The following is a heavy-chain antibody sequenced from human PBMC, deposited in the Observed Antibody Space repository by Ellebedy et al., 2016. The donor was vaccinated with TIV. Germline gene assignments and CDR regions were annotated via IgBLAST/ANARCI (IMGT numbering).Heavy chain of an antibody. CDR3: ARLDYGAFDI. CDR1: GFKFSDSY. V-gene: IGHV3-11*01. D-gene: IGHD4-17*01. CDR2: ISRSGNII. J-gene: IGHJ3*02. Sequence: GESLKISCAASGFKFSDSYLNWIRQAPGKGLEWISYISRSGNIIYYADSVKGRFTISRDNAKNSLYLQMNSLRAEDTAVYYCARLDYGAFDIWGQGTMVTVSS.